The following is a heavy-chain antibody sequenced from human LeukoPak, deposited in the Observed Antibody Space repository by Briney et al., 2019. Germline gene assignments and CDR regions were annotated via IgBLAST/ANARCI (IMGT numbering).Heavy chain of an antibody. Sequence: ASVKVSCKASGYTFTGYYMHWVRQAPGQGLEWMGWMNPNSGNTGYAQKFQGRVTITRNTSISTAYMELSSLRSEDTAVYYCATGGPSIFGVVGFDYWGQGTLVTVSS. CDR1: GYTFTGYY. CDR3: ATGGPSIFGVVGFDY. J-gene: IGHJ4*02. CDR2: MNPNSGNT. V-gene: IGHV1-8*03. D-gene: IGHD3-3*01.